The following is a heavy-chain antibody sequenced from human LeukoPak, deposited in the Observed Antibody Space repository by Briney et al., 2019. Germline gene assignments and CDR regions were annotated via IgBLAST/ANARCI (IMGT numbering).Heavy chain of an antibody. Sequence: PGGSLRLSCAASGFTFSSYAMSWVRLAPGKGLEWVSTLSAGGKTYYADSVKGRFPISRDNSKNTLYLQMNSLRADDTAVYYCARDYSSGSYGGGFDYWGQGTLVTVSS. V-gene: IGHV3-23*01. CDR2: LSAGGKT. D-gene: IGHD1-26*01. CDR3: ARDYSSGSYGGGFDY. CDR1: GFTFSSYA. J-gene: IGHJ4*02.